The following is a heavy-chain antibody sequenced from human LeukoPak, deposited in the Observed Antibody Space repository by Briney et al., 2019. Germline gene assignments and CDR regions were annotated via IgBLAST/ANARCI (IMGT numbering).Heavy chain of an antibody. CDR3: ARDDWNYKFTIHSYYYGMDV. D-gene: IGHD1-7*01. Sequence: HRASVKVSCKASGYTFTSYAMHWVRQAPGQRLEWMGWINAGNGNTKYSQKFQDRVTITRDTSASTAYMELSSLRSEDTAVYYCARDDWNYKFTIHSYYYGMDVWGQGTTVTVSS. V-gene: IGHV1-3*01. CDR1: GYTFTSYA. CDR2: INAGNGNT. J-gene: IGHJ6*02.